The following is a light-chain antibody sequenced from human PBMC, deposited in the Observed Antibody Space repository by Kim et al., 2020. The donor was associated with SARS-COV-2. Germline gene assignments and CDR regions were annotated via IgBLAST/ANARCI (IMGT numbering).Light chain of an antibody. Sequence: LGQTVRITCQGDSLRSYYASWYQQKPGPAPVLVIYGKNNRPSGIPERFSGSSSGNTASLTITGAQAEDEADYYCNSRDSSGNHVVFGGGTQLTVL. CDR3: NSRDSSGNHVV. J-gene: IGLJ2*01. CDR1: SLRSYY. V-gene: IGLV3-19*01. CDR2: GKN.